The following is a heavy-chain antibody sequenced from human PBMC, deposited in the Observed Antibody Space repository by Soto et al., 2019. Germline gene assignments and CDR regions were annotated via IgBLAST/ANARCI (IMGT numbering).Heavy chain of an antibody. CDR2: INTYNGNT. Sequence: ASVKVSCKASGYTFANYGSSWVRQAPGQGLEWMGWINTYNGNTNHAQKLQGRVTMTTDTSTSTAYMELRSLRSDDTAVYYCARGVGSGTYYNQYNWFDPWGQGTLVTVSS. V-gene: IGHV1-18*01. CDR1: GYTFANYG. D-gene: IGHD3-10*01. J-gene: IGHJ5*02. CDR3: ARGVGSGTYYNQYNWFDP.